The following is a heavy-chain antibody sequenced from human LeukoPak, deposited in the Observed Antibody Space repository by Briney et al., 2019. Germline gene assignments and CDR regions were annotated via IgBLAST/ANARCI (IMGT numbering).Heavy chain of an antibody. CDR2: VYYTGRT. CDR3: ATTPHYEGGGFDI. V-gene: IGHV4-39*01. J-gene: IGHJ3*02. CDR1: ADSISTSNYY. Sequence: SGTLSLTCTVSADSISTSNYYRGWIRQPPGKGLEWIGSVYYTGRTYDNPSLKSRVTISVDTSKNQFSLKLNSVTAADTAVFYCATTPHYEGGGFDIWGQGTMVTVSS. D-gene: IGHD3-16*01.